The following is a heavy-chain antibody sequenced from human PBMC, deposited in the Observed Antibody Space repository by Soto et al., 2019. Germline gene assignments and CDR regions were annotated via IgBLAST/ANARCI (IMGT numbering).Heavy chain of an antibody. CDR2: IYHSGST. Sequence: SETLSLTCAVSGGCISSSNWWSWVRQPPGKGLEWIGEIYHSGSTNYNPSLKSRVTISLDKSKNQFSLKLSSVTAADTAVYYCARHKGLLIAAAGSYYYYGMDVWGQGTAVT. CDR3: ARHKGLLIAAAGSYYYYGMDV. CDR1: GGCISSSNW. V-gene: IGHV4-4*02. D-gene: IGHD6-13*01. J-gene: IGHJ6*02.